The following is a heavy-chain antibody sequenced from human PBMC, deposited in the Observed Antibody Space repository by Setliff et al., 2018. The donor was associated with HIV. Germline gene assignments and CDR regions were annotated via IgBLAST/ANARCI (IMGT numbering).Heavy chain of an antibody. V-gene: IGHV3-30*04. CDR3: ARPEVGSATPDY. CDR2: ILSDGSGH. D-gene: IGHD2-15*01. Sequence: PGGSLRLSCAASGFTFSGYAMHWVRQAPGKGLEWVALILSDGSGHFYADSVKGRFTISRDNSKNTLYLQMNGLRTDDTAVYYCARPEVGSATPDYWGQGTLVTVSS. CDR1: GFTFSGYA. J-gene: IGHJ4*02.